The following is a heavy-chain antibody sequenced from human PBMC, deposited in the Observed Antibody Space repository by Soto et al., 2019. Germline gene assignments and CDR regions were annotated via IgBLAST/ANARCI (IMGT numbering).Heavy chain of an antibody. CDR3: ARLTRDSDGDYLNYSYGMDV. Sequence: HSETLSLTCTVSGGCMSSYYWSWIRKHPGKGLEWIGYIDYSGSTNYNPSLKSRVTISVDTSKHPFSLKLSSVTAADTAVYYCARLTRDSDGDYLNYSYGMDVWGQGTTVTVS. CDR2: IDYSGST. CDR1: GGCMSSYY. J-gene: IGHJ6*02. D-gene: IGHD4-17*01. V-gene: IGHV4-59*08.